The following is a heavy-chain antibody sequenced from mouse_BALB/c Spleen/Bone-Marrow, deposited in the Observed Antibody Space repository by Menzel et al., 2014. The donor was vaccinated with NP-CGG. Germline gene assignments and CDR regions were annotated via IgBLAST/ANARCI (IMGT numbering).Heavy chain of an antibody. CDR3: AREGWDYDGFDY. CDR1: GYTFTSTW. J-gene: IGHJ2*01. CDR2: IHPSDSET. V-gene: IGHV1S130*01. D-gene: IGHD2-4*01. Sequence: VKLQESGSVLVRPGDSVKLSCKASGYTFTSTWIHWAKQRPGQGLEWIGMIHPSDSETRLNQKFKDKATLTVDKSSSTAYMQLSSPTSEDSAVYYCAREGWDYDGFDYWGQGTTLTVSS.